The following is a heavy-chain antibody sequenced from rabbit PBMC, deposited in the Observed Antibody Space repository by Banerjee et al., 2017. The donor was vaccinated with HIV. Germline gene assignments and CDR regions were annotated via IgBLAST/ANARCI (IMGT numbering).Heavy chain of an antibody. Sequence: QEQLEESGGDLVQPEGSLTLSCKASGFSFSNKYVMCWVRQAPGKGLECVACIHTSSGNTVYATWSKVRFTISKTSSTTVTLKMTSLTAADSASVFCARDEQASGSDFFNLWGQGTLVTVS. CDR3: ARDEQASGSDFFNL. V-gene: IGHV1S45*01. CDR2: IHTSSGNT. J-gene: IGHJ4*01. CDR1: GFSFSNKYV. D-gene: IGHD1-1*01.